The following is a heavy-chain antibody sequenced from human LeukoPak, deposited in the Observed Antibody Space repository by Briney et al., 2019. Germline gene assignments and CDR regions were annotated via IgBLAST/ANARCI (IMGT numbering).Heavy chain of an antibody. CDR2: ISGSGGST. CDR1: GITFSSYG. CDR3: ARDRGPQGLIDY. Sequence: PGGSLRLSCAASGITFSSYGMSWVRQAPGKGLEGVSAISGSGGSTYYADSVKGRFTISRDNSKNTLNLQMSSLRAEDTTVYYCARDRGPQGLIDYWGQGTLVTVSS. J-gene: IGHJ4*02. V-gene: IGHV3-23*01. D-gene: IGHD5/OR15-5a*01.